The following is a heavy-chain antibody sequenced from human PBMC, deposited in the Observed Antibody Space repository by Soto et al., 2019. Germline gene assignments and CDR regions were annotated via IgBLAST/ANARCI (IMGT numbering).Heavy chain of an antibody. V-gene: IGHV4-39*07. CDR3: ARVPGP. Sequence: PSETLSLTCTVSGGSISSSGYYWGWIRQPPGKGLEWIGSIYHSGSTYYNPSLKSRVTISVDRSKNQFSLKLSSVTAADTAVYYCARVPGPWGQGTLVTVSS. J-gene: IGHJ5*02. CDR2: IYHSGST. CDR1: GGSISSSGYY.